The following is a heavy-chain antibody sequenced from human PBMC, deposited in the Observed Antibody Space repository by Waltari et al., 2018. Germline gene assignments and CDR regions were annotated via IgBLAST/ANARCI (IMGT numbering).Heavy chain of an antibody. D-gene: IGHD2-15*01. CDR1: GYSISSGYC. Sequence: QVQLQESGPGLVKPSETLSLTCAVSGYSISSGYCWGWIRQPPGKGLEWIGSIYHSGSTYYNPSLKSRVTISVDTSKNQFSLKLSSVTAADTAVYYCARVDCSGGSCTAGFDYWGQGTLVTVSS. CDR2: IYHSGST. CDR3: ARVDCSGGSCTAGFDY. J-gene: IGHJ4*02. V-gene: IGHV4-38-2*01.